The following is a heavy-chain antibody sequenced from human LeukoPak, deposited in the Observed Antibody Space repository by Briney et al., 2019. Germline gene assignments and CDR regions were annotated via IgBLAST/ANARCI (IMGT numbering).Heavy chain of an antibody. CDR1: GFTFDDYA. Sequence: GGSLRLSCAASGFTFDDYAMHWVRQAPGKGLEWVSGISWNSGSIGYADSVKGRFTISRDNAKSSLYLQMNSLRAEDTALYYCAKSLGYTMIVPGVDVWGQGTTVTVYS. CDR2: ISWNSGSI. CDR3: AKSLGYTMIVPGVDV. V-gene: IGHV3-9*01. J-gene: IGHJ6*02. D-gene: IGHD3-22*01.